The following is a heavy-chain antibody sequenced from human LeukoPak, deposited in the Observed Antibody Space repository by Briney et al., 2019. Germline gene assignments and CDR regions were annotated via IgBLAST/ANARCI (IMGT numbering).Heavy chain of an antibody. D-gene: IGHD2-2*01. CDR1: GYTFTGYY. Sequence: ASVKVSCKASGYTFTGYYMHWVRQAPGQGLEWMGWINPNSGGTNYAQKFQGRVTMTRDTSISTAYMELSRLRSDDTAVDYCARDLGCSTSCYSGPWGQGTLVTVSS. CDR3: ARDLGCSTSCYSGP. V-gene: IGHV1-2*02. J-gene: IGHJ5*02. CDR2: INPNSGGT.